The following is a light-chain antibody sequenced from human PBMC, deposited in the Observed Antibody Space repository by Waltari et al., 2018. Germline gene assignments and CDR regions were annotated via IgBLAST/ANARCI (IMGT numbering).Light chain of an antibody. V-gene: IGLV1-44*01. CDR2: SNN. Sequence: QPVLTQTPSSSGTPGQRVSIHCSRTSSTIGSNSVTWSQPLPGRAPKLLIYSNNERPSGVPDRVSGSKSGTSASLAISGLQSEDEADYYCAAWDDSLNGPMFGGGTKLTVL. CDR3: AAWDDSLNGPM. J-gene: IGLJ3*02. CDR1: SSTIGSNS.